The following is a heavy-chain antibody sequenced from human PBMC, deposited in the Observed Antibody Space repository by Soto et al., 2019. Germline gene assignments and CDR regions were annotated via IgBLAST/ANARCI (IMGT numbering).Heavy chain of an antibody. CDR2: IYYSGST. J-gene: IGHJ4*02. CDR3: ARHYDILTGYYIPYYFDY. Sequence: SETLSLTCTVSGGSISSYYWSWIRQPPGKGLEWIGYIYYSGSTNYNPSLKSRVTISVDTSKNQFSLKLSSVTAADTAVYYCARHYDILTGYYIPYYFDYWGQGTLVTVSA. D-gene: IGHD3-9*01. V-gene: IGHV4-59*08. CDR1: GGSISSYY.